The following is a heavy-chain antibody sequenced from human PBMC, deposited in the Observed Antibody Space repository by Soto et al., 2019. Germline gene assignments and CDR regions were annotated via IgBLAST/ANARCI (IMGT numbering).Heavy chain of an antibody. Sequence: ASVKLSCKASGDTITGYYMHWVRQAPGQGLEWMGWINPNSGGTNYAQKFQGWVTMTRDTSISTAYMELSRLRSDDTAVYYCARGFSRQQPLQVFDIWGKGTMVPVSS. CDR2: INPNSGGT. CDR3: ARGFSRQQPLQVFDI. D-gene: IGHD6-13*01. J-gene: IGHJ3*02. V-gene: IGHV1-2*04. CDR1: GDTITGYY.